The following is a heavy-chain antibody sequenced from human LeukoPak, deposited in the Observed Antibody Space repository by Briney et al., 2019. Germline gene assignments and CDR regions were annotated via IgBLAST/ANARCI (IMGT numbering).Heavy chain of an antibody. J-gene: IGHJ6*03. Sequence: PGESLRLSCVASGFTFSDYAMHWVRQAPGKGLECVAFISYDGSNKYYVDSVKGRFTISRDDSKNTLYLQMNSLRAEDTAVYYCARERTGYYMAVWGKGTTVTISS. D-gene: IGHD1-14*01. V-gene: IGHV3-30*02. CDR1: GFTFSDYA. CDR2: ISYDGSNK. CDR3: ARERTGYYMAV.